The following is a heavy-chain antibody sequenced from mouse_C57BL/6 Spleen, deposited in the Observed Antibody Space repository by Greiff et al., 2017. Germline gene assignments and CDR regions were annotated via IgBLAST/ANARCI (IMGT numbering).Heavy chain of an antibody. J-gene: IGHJ2*01. CDR3: ARYRRGDYFGSSYGYFDY. V-gene: IGHV3-8*01. D-gene: IGHD1-1*01. Sequence: EVQGVESGPGLAKPSQTLSLTCSVTGYSITSDYWNWIRKFPGNKLEYMGYISYSGSTYYNPSLKSRISITRDTSKNQYYLQLNSVTTEDTATYYCARYRRGDYFGSSYGYFDYWGQGTTLTVSS. CDR1: GYSITSDY. CDR2: ISYSGST.